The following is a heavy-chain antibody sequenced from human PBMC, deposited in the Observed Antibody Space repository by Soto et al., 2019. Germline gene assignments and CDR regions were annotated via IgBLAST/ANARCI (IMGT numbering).Heavy chain of an antibody. CDR2: FSLSGTT. V-gene: IGHV4-4*07. Sequence: QVQLQESGPGLMKPSETLSLTCSVPGASIAGSSYWSWIRQPAGKGLEWIGRFSLSGTTNYSPSLRGRVTMSADVSKNQSSLRLTSVTAADSALYYCARGMTPPGAPAWYYFDSWGQGTLVTVSS. CDR1: GASIAGSSY. D-gene: IGHD2-8*02. J-gene: IGHJ4*02. CDR3: ARGMTPPGAPAWYYFDS.